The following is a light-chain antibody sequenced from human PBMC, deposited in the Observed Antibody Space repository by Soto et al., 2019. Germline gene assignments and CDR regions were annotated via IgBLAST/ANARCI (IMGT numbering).Light chain of an antibody. Sequence: QLVLTQSPSASASLGASVKLTCTLSSGHSSYAIAWHQQQPEKGPRYLMKVNSDGSHTKGDGIPDRFSGSSSGAERYLTISSLQSEDEADYYCQTWGTGTNYVFGTGTKLTVL. CDR3: QTWGTGTNYV. J-gene: IGLJ1*01. CDR2: VNSDGSH. V-gene: IGLV4-69*01. CDR1: SGHSSYA.